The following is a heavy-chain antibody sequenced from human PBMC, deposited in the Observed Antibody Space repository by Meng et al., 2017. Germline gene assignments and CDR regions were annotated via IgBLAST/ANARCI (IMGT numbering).Heavy chain of an antibody. J-gene: IGHJ1*01. V-gene: IGHV1-2*06. CDR3: ARGDYYDSSGYYSFWYFQH. CDR2: INPNSGGT. CDR1: GYTFTGYY. Sequence: QGQLGQSGADVKNPGALGNVSCKASGYTFTGYYMHWVRQAPGQGLEWMGRINPNSGGTNYAQKFQGRVTMTRDTSISTAYMELSRLRSDDTAVYYCARGDYYDSSGYYSFWYFQHWGQGTLVTVSS. D-gene: IGHD3-22*01.